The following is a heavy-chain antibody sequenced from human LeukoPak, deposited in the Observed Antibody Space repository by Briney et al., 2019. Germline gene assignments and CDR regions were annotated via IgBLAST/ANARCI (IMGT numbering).Heavy chain of an antibody. CDR2: ISSSSSYI. J-gene: IGHJ5*02. CDR3: ARHASPQFKWFDP. Sequence: PGGSLRLSCAASGFTFSSYSMNWVRQAPGKGLEWVSSISSSSSYIYYADSVKGRFTISRDNAKNSLYLQMNSLRAEDTAVYYCARHASPQFKWFDPWGQGTLVTVSS. V-gene: IGHV3-21*01. CDR1: GFTFSSYS.